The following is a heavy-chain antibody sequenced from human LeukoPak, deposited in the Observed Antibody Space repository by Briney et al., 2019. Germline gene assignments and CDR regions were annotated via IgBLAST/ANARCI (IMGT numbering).Heavy chain of an antibody. V-gene: IGHV3-49*04. CDR2: IRSETYGGIR. D-gene: IGHD1-26*01. Sequence: PGLSLRLSCTASGFTFGDYGLTWVRQAPGKGLEWVAFIRSETYGGIREYAAAVKGRFTISKDDSNSIADLQMQRLKTEDTGVYYCGRGLTVVGAKYYFDYWGQGTLVTVSS. CDR3: GRGLTVVGAKYYFDY. J-gene: IGHJ4*02. CDR1: GFTFGDYG.